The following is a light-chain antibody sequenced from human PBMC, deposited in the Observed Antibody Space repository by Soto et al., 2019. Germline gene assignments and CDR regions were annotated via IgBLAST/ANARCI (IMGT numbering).Light chain of an antibody. CDR3: PERRSGG. Sequence: EIVLTQSPATLSLSPGERATLSCRASQSVSTYLTWYQQKPGQAPRLLIYDASNRATGIPARFSGSGSGTDLAHAFRGLEPEDVVVYYSPERRSGGIGGGTKVDIK. CDR2: DAS. V-gene: IGKV3-11*01. CDR1: QSVSTY. J-gene: IGKJ4*01.